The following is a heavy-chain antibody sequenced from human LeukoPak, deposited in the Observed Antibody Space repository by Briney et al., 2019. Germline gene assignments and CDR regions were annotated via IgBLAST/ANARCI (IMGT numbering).Heavy chain of an antibody. J-gene: IGHJ4*02. Sequence: PSETLSLTCTVSGGSISSSSYYWGWIRQPPGKGLEWIGYIYYNGGTSYNPSLKSRVTMSVDTSKNQFSLNLRSVTAADTAVYYCARRSDWNDFWGQGTLVTVSS. CDR3: ARRSDWNDF. V-gene: IGHV4-61*05. D-gene: IGHD1-1*01. CDR1: GGSISSSSYY. CDR2: IYYNGGT.